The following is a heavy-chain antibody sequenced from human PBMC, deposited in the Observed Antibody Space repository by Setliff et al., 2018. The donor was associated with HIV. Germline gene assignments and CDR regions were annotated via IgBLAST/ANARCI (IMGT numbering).Heavy chain of an antibody. D-gene: IGHD5-12*01. CDR1: GGAIINYD. V-gene: IGHV4-4*07. J-gene: IGHJ4*02. CDR3: ARDNHGFPVD. CDR2: IFGSGVT. Sequence: SETLSLTCNVSGGAIINYDWTWVRQPAGKGLEWIGRIFGSGVTNYNTSLESRVTMSLDTSRNHLSLRLRSVTAADTAVYYCARDNHGFPVDWGRGTLVRLL.